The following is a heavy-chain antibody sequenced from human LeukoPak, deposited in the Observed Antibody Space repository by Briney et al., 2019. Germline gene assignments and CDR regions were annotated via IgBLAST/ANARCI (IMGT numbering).Heavy chain of an antibody. J-gene: IGHJ4*02. CDR1: GYSFTSYW. CDR3: ARLKTGECWSFAY. V-gene: IGHV5-51*01. CDR2: VYPGDSDT. D-gene: IGHD7-27*01. Sequence: GESLKISCKAAGYSFTSYWIGCVRQMPGKGLEWMGVVYPGDSDTRYNPSFQSQVTISADKSISTAYLQWSSLKASDTAMYYCARLKTGECWSFAYWGQGTLVTVSS.